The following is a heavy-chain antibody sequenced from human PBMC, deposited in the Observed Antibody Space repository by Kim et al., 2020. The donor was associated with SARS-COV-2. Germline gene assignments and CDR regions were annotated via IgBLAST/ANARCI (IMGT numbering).Heavy chain of an antibody. V-gene: IGHV4-59*01. CDR2: IYYSGST. D-gene: IGHD3-3*01. CDR1: GGSISSYY. Sequence: SETLSLTCTVSGGSISSYYWSWIRQPPGKGLEWIGYIYYSGSTNYNPSLKSRVTISVDTSKNQFSPKLSSVTAADTAVYYCARGYYDFPFDPWGQGTLVTVSS. CDR3: ARGYYDFPFDP. J-gene: IGHJ5*02.